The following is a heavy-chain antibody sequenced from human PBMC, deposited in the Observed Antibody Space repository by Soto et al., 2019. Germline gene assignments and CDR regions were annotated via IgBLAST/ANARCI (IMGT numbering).Heavy chain of an antibody. D-gene: IGHD2-21*02. J-gene: IGHJ4*02. CDR2: ISGISDTT. CDR3: AKESQATSGDCIDY. CDR1: GFIFSSYW. Sequence: GGSLRLSCAASGFIFSSYWMSWLGQAPGKGLEGVSYISGISDTTYYADSVKGRFTISRDNSKNTLYLQMNSLRPEDTAVYYFAKESQATSGDCIDYWGQGTLVTVSS. V-gene: IGHV3-23*01.